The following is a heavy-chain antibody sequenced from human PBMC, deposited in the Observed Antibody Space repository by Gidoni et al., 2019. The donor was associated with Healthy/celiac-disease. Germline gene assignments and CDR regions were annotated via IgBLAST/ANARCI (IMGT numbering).Heavy chain of an antibody. D-gene: IGHD3-3*01. V-gene: IGHV3-23*01. J-gene: IGHJ4*02. CDR2: ISGSGGST. CDR1: GFTFSSYA. CDR3: AKLDAVLRFLEWLPPFDY. Sequence: EVQLLEPGGGLVQPGGSLRPSCAASGFTFSSYAMSWVRQAPGKGLEWVSAISGSGGSTYYADSVKGRFTISRDNSKNTLYLQMNSLRAEDTAVYYCAKLDAVLRFLEWLPPFDYWGQGTLVTVSS.